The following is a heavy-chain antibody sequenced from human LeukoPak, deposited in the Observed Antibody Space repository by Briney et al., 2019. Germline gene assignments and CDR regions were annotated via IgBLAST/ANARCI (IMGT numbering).Heavy chain of an antibody. CDR1: RFAVTPHA. V-gene: IGHV3-53*01. J-gene: IGHJ4*02. D-gene: IGHD6-13*01. CDR3: ASAGNSWYSFLAY. Sequence: PGGSLRLSCAASRFAVTPHAMGWLRQTPGKGLEWVSLLYSGSSTFYAVSVKGRFTISRDNSRNTLYLQMDSLGAEDTSVCDIASAGNSWYSFLAYWGQGTLVTVSS. CDR2: LYSGSST.